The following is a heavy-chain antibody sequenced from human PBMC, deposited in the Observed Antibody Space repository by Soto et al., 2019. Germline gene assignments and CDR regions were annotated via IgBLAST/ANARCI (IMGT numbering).Heavy chain of an antibody. D-gene: IGHD6-19*01. Sequence: QVQLVESGGGVVQPGRSLRLSCAASGFTFSSYGMHWVRQAPGKGLEWVAVISYDGSNKYYADSVKGRFTISRDNSKNTLYVQMNSLRAEDTAVYYCATSSGWYSYYYGMDVWGQGTTVTVSS. J-gene: IGHJ6*02. CDR2: ISYDGSNK. CDR3: ATSSGWYSYYYGMDV. CDR1: GFTFSSYG. V-gene: IGHV3-30*03.